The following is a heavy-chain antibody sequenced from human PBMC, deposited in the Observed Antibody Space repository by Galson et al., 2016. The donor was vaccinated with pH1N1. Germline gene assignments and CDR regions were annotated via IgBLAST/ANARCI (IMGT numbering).Heavy chain of an antibody. D-gene: IGHD1-26*01. Sequence: SLRLSCAASGFTFDDYAMHWVRQAPGKGLEWVSGISWNSGSIGYADSVKGRFTISRDNAKNSLYLQMNSLRTEDTALYYFAKVVGHLSAYYDYWAQGTLVTVSS. V-gene: IGHV3-9*01. J-gene: IGHJ4*02. CDR2: ISWNSGSI. CDR3: AKVVGHLSAYYDY. CDR1: GFTFDDYA.